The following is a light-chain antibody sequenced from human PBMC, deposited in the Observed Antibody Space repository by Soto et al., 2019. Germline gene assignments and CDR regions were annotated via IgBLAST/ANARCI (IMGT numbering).Light chain of an antibody. V-gene: IGKV3-11*01. Sequence: EIVLTQSPVTLSLSPGESATLSCRASQSVGTHLAWYQQKPGQAPRLLIYDAYDRAAGIPDRFSGSGSGTDFTLPISSLEPEDFAVYYCQQRSNWPRTFGQGTKVDVK. CDR3: QQRSNWPRT. CDR2: DAY. J-gene: IGKJ1*01. CDR1: QSVGTH.